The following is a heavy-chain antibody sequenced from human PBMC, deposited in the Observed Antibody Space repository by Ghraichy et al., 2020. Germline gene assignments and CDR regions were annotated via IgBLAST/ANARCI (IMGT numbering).Heavy chain of an antibody. Sequence: GGSLRLSCAASGFTYSDYLMSWVRQAPGKGLEWVATINQDGSEKFYVDSVKGRFAISRDNARTSLFLQMNSLRAEDTAVYYCARDAGLSWFDPWGQGTLVTGS. J-gene: IGHJ5*02. CDR1: GFTYSDYL. D-gene: IGHD2/OR15-2a*01. CDR2: INQDGSEK. V-gene: IGHV3-7*01. CDR3: ARDAGLSWFDP.